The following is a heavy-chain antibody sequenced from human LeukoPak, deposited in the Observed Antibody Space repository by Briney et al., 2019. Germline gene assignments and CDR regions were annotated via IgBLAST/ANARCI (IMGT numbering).Heavy chain of an antibody. V-gene: IGHV1-18*04. CDR3: ARDGDGGNYYHYYGMDV. Sequence: ASVKVSCKASGYTFTSYGISWVRQAPGQGLEWMGWISAYNGNTNYAQKLQGRVTMTTDTSTSTAYMELRSLRSDDTAVYYCARDGDGGNYYHYYGMDVWGKGTTVTVSS. CDR1: GYTFTSYG. CDR2: ISAYNGNT. D-gene: IGHD5-24*01. J-gene: IGHJ6*04.